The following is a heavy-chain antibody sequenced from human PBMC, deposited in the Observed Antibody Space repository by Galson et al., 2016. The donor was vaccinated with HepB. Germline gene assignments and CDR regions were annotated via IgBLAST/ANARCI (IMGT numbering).Heavy chain of an antibody. CDR3: ARMPPLRVYWYLDL. D-gene: IGHD3-10*01. Sequence: SLRLSCAASEFNISSYWMNWVRQVPGEGLEWVAKIRDDGSEHYSADSVKGRFTIPRDNAKNSLFLQMTSLRVEDTAVYFCARMPPLRVYWYLDLWGRGTVVTVSS. CDR2: IRDDGSEH. J-gene: IGHJ2*01. V-gene: IGHV3-7*01. CDR1: EFNISSYW.